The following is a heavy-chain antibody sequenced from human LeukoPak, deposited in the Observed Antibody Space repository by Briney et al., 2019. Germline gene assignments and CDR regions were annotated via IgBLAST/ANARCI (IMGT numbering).Heavy chain of an antibody. D-gene: IGHD3/OR15-3a*01. CDR3: ASWTGSSSNY. J-gene: IGHJ4*02. CDR1: GFTFITSW. CDR2: IKPDGSEK. V-gene: IGHV3-7*01. Sequence: PGGSLRLSCAASGFTFITSWMSWLRQAPGKGLEWVAHIKPDGSEKYYVDSVKGRFTISRDNAKNSLSLQMNSLRAEDTAVYYCASWTGSSSNYWGQGTLVTVSS.